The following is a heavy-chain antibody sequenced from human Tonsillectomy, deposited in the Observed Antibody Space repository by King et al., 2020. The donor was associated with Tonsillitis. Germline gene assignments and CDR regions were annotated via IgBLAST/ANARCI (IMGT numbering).Heavy chain of an antibody. CDR1: GYSFTNYW. V-gene: IGHV5-51*01. J-gene: IGHJ4*02. CDR2: IYRGDSDT. D-gene: IGHD3-10*01. Sequence: VQLVESGAEVKKPGESLKISCTASGYSFTNYWIGWVRQMPGKGLEWMGIIYRGDSDTRYSPSFQGQVTISADKSISTAYLQWSSLKASDTAMYYCARGDFGSGSYYPQGFDYWGQGTLVTVSS. CDR3: ARGDFGSGSYYPQGFDY.